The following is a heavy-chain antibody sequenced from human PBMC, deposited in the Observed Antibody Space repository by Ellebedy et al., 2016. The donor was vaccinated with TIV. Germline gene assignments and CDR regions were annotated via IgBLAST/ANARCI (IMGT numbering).Heavy chain of an antibody. Sequence: SETLSLTCAVYGGSFSGYYWSWIRQSPGKGLEWIGEINHSGSTNYNPSLKSRLTISVDTSKNQFSLKLSSVTAADTAVYYCAANYAAYFDYWGQGTLVTVSS. V-gene: IGHV4-34*01. CDR2: INHSGST. D-gene: IGHD4/OR15-4a*01. CDR3: AANYAAYFDY. J-gene: IGHJ4*02. CDR1: GGSFSGYY.